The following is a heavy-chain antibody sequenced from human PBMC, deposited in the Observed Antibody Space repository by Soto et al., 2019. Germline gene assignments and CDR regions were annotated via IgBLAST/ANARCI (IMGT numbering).Heavy chain of an antibody. V-gene: IGHV1-69*13. CDR1: GGTFSSYA. CDR3: ARDSSGWPYYYYGMDV. J-gene: IGHJ6*01. Sequence: SVKVSCKASGGTFSSYAISWVRQAPGQGLEWMGGIIPIFGTANYAQKFQGRVTITADESTSTAYMELSSLRSEDTAVYYCARDSSGWPYYYYGMDVWGQGTTVTVSS. CDR2: IIPIFGTA. D-gene: IGHD6-19*01.